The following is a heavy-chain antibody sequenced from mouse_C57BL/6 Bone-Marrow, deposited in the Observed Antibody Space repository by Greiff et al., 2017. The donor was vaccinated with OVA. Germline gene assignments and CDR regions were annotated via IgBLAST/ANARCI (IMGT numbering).Heavy chain of an antibody. CDR3: TTPDYYGSSFYAMDY. D-gene: IGHD1-1*01. CDR2: IDPENGDT. Sequence: EVQLQQSGAELVRPGASVKLSCTASGFNIKDDYMHWVKQRPEQGLEWIGWIDPENGDTEYASKFQGKATITADTSSNTAYLQLSSLTSEDTAGDYCTTPDYYGSSFYAMDYWGQGTSVTVSS. CDR1: GFNIKDDY. V-gene: IGHV14-4*01. J-gene: IGHJ4*01.